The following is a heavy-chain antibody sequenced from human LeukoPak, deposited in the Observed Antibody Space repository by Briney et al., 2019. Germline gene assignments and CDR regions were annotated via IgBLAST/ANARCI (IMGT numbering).Heavy chain of an antibody. Sequence: GGSLRLSCAVSEFPFSKAWMSWVRQAPGKGLEWVGRIKSKTDGGTTDYAAPVKGRFTISRDDSKNTLYLQMNSLKTEDTAVYYCTTTPPIVVVPAADQEYFDLWGRGTLVTVSS. V-gene: IGHV3-15*01. J-gene: IGHJ2*01. D-gene: IGHD2-2*01. CDR1: EFPFSKAW. CDR3: TTTPPIVVVPAADQEYFDL. CDR2: IKSKTDGGTT.